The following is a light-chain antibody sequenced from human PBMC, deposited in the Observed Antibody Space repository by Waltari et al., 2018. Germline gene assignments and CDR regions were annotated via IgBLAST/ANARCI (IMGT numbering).Light chain of an antibody. J-gene: IGLJ2*01. CDR2: DVS. CDR3: SSYTSSSTAVV. V-gene: IGLV2-14*01. CDR1: SSDVGGYNY. Sequence: QSALTQPASVSGSPGPSITISCPGTSSDVGGYNYVSWYQQHPGKAPKLMISDVSKRPSGVSNRFSGSKSGNTASLTISGLQAEDEADYYCSSYTSSSTAVVFGGGTKLTVL.